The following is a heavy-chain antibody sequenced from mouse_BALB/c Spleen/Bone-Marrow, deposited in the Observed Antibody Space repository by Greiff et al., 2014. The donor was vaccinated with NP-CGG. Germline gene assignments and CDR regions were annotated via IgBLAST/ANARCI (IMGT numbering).Heavy chain of an antibody. D-gene: IGHD2-3*01. Sequence: EVMLVESGAEPVKPGASVKLSCTASGFNIKDTYMHWVKQRPEQGLEWIGRIDPANGKTKYDPKFQGKATITADTSSNTAYLQLSSLTSEDTAVYYCARGHGYYVGYYFDNWGQGTTLTVSS. J-gene: IGHJ2*01. V-gene: IGHV14-3*02. CDR3: ARGHGYYVGYYFDN. CDR1: GFNIKDTY. CDR2: IDPANGKT.